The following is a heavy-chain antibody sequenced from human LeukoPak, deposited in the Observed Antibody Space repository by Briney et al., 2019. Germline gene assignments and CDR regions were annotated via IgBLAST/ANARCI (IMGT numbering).Heavy chain of an antibody. J-gene: IGHJ4*02. CDR1: GFTFSSYA. V-gene: IGHV3-23*01. D-gene: IGHD3-22*01. CDR2: ISGSGGSI. Sequence: GGSLRLSCAASGFTFSSYAMSWVRQAPGKGLEWVSAISGSGGSIYYADSVKGRFTISRDNSKNTLYLQMNSLRAEDTAVYYCAKVRYDSSGFALWPFDYWGQGTLVTVSS. CDR3: AKVRYDSSGFALWPFDY.